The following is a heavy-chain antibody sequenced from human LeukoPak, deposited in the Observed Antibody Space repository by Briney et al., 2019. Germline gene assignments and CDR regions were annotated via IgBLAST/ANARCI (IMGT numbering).Heavy chain of an antibody. CDR1: GFTFSSYA. CDR2: ISGSGGST. Sequence: GGSLRLSCAASGFTFSSYAMSWVRQAPGKGLEWVSAISGSGGSTYYADSVKGRFTISRDNSKNTLFLQMNSLRAEDTAVYYCAKDSSAGGDCSFDYWGQGTLVTVSS. V-gene: IGHV3-23*01. D-gene: IGHD2-21*02. J-gene: IGHJ4*02. CDR3: AKDSSAGGDCSFDY.